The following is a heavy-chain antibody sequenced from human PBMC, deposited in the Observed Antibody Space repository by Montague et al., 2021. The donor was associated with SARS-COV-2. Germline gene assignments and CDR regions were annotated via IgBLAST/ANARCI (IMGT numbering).Heavy chain of an antibody. CDR1: GDSVSSNSAA. D-gene: IGHD6-13*01. Sequence: CAISGDSVSSNSAAWNWIRQSPSRGLEWLGRTYYRSKWYNDYAXXXKXXXTIXPDTPKNQFSLQLNSVTPEDTAVYYCASGRMVPYSSSWTTLYYYYGMDVWGQGTTVTVSS. CDR3: ASGRMVPYSSSWTTLYYYYGMDV. J-gene: IGHJ6*02. CDR2: TYYRSKWYN. V-gene: IGHV6-1*01.